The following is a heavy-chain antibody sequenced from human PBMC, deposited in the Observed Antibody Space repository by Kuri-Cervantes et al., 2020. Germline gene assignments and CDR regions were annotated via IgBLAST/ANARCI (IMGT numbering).Heavy chain of an antibody. CDR1: GFTVSSNY. J-gene: IGHJ6*02. CDR2: IYSSGRT. Sequence: GESLKFSCAASGFTVSSNYMSWVHQPPGKGLEWVSVIYSSGRTYYADSVKGRFTISRDNAKNSLCLQMNSLRDEDTAVYYCARRNYYYYYGMDVWGQGTTVTVSS. V-gene: IGHV3-53*01. CDR3: ARRNYYYYYGMDV.